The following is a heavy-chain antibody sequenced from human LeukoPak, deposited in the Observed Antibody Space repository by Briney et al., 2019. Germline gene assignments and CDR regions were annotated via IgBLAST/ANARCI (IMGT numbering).Heavy chain of an antibody. CDR1: GFTFSSYS. J-gene: IGHJ4*02. CDR2: ISSSSSYI. CDR3: ARDPAVFWSGYYTKGMNRFDY. D-gene: IGHD3-3*01. V-gene: IGHV3-21*01. Sequence: GGSLSLSCAASGFTFSSYSMNWVRQAPGKGLEWVSSISSSSSYISYADSVKGRFTISRDNAKNSLYLQMNSLRAEDTAVYYCARDPAVFWSGYYTKGMNRFDYWGQGTLVTVSS.